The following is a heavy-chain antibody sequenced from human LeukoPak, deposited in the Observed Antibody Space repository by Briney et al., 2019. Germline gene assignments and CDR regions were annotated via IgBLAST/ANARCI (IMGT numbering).Heavy chain of an antibody. CDR3: ARDSGSAGGTFDI. Sequence: GGSLRLSCAVSGFTLSSNAMTWVRQAPGKGLEWVSAIGSSGGTTYYADSVKGRFTISKDNSRNTLYLQMNSLRAEDTAVYYCARDSGSAGGTFDIWGQGTMVTVSS. CDR1: GFTLSSNA. D-gene: IGHD1-26*01. J-gene: IGHJ3*02. V-gene: IGHV3-23*01. CDR2: IGSSGGTT.